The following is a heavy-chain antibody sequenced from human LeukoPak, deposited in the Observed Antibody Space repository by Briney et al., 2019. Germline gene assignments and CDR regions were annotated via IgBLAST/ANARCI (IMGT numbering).Heavy chain of an antibody. CDR1: GFTFTSSA. V-gene: IGHV1-58*02. D-gene: IGHD6-19*01. J-gene: IGHJ4*02. CDR3: ARGLGAVAGKAYYFDY. Sequence: SVKVSCKASGFTFTSSAMQWVRQARGQRLEWIGWIVVGSGNTNYAQKFQERVTITRDMSTSTAYMELSSLRSEDTAVYYCARGLGAVAGKAYYFDYWGQGTLVTVSS. CDR2: IVVGSGNT.